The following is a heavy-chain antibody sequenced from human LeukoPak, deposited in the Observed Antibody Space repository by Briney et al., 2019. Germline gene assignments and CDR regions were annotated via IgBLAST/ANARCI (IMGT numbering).Heavy chain of an antibody. J-gene: IGHJ5*02. CDR2: IYYSGST. D-gene: IGHD2-2*01. CDR3: ARVNIVVVPAATNWFDP. V-gene: IGHV4-59*01. Sequence: PSETLSLTCTVSGGSISSYYWSWIRQPPGKGLEWIGYIYYSGSTNYNPSLKSPVTISVDTSKNQFSLKLSSVTAADTAVYYCARVNIVVVPAATNWFDPWGQGTLVTVSS. CDR1: GGSISSYY.